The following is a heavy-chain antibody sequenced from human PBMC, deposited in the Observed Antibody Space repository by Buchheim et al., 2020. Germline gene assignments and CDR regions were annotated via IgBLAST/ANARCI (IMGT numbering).Heavy chain of an antibody. CDR3: ARGGRENWNYRNWFDP. V-gene: IGHV4-34*01. CDR2: INHRGST. D-gene: IGHD1-7*01. J-gene: IGHJ5*02. CDR1: GGSFSGYY. Sequence: QVQLQQWGAGLLKPSETLSLTCAVYGGSFSGYYWSWIRQPPGKGLEWIGEINHRGSTNYNPSLKSRVTLSVDTSKNQFSLKLSSVTAADTAVYYCARGGRENWNYRNWFDPWGQGTL.